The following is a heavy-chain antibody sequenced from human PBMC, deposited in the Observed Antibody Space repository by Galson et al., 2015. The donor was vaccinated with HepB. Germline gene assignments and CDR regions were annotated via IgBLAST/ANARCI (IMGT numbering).Heavy chain of an antibody. CDR3: TPRTGISTTGSDS. V-gene: IGHV3-73*01. CDR2: ISSKTNNHAT. Sequence: SLRLSCAGSGFTFSASSMHWVRQASGKGLEWVGRISSKTNNHATAYSVSVRGRFVLSRDDTKNTVYLQMNSLRVEDTAVYFCTPRTGISTTGSDSWGQGTLVTVSS. J-gene: IGHJ4*02. D-gene: IGHD1-1*01. CDR1: GFTFSASS.